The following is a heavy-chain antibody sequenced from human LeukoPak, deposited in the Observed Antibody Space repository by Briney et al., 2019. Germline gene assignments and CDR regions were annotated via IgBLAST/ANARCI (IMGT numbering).Heavy chain of an antibody. J-gene: IGHJ4*02. Sequence: SQTLSLTCAISGDSVSSNSAAWNWIRQSPSRGLEWLGGTYYRSKWYNDYAVSVKSRITINPDTSKNQFSLQLNSVTPEDTAVYYCARWSHYYDSSGSNDYWGQGTLVTVSS. D-gene: IGHD3-22*01. CDR3: ARWSHYYDSSGSNDY. CDR2: TYYRSKWYN. CDR1: GDSVSSNSAA. V-gene: IGHV6-1*01.